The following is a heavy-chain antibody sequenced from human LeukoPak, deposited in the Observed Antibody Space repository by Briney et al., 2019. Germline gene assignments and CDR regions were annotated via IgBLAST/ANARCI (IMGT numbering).Heavy chain of an antibody. V-gene: IGHV1-2*04. D-gene: IGHD6-13*01. CDR2: INPSSGGT. CDR1: GYTFTGYY. J-gene: IGHJ4*02. Sequence: ASVKVSCKSSGYTFTGYYMHWVRQAPGQGLEWMGWINPSSGGTNYAQKFQGWVTMTRDTSISTAYMELSSLRSDDTAVYSCARAQTMAAAGTGPGDFWGQGTLVTVSS. CDR3: ARAQTMAAAGTGPGDF.